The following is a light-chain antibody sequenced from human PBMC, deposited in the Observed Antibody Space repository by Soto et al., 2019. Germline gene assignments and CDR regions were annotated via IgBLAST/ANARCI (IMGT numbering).Light chain of an antibody. CDR1: QSITIW. Sequence: DIQMTQSPSTLSASVGDRVTITCRASQSITIWLAWYQQKPGKAPKLLIFDASNLESGVPSRFSGSGSGTEFTLTISSLQPDDFATYYCQHYNSFPWTFGQGTKVEIK. V-gene: IGKV1-5*01. CDR2: DAS. CDR3: QHYNSFPWT. J-gene: IGKJ1*01.